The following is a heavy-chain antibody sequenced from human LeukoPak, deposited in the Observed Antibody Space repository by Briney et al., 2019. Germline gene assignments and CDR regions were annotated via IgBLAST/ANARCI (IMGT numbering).Heavy chain of an antibody. CDR1: GGSISSYY. CDR2: IYYSWST. Sequence: SETLSLTCPVSGGSISSYYWSWIRQPPGKGLEGIGYIYYSWSTNHNPPRKRSVTISVDPSTNQFSLKLSSVTAADPAVSYCARRRWYYSGTPASGHGTTVTVSS. V-gene: IGHV4-59*12. D-gene: IGHD2-15*01. CDR3: ARRRWYYSGTPA. J-gene: IGHJ6*02.